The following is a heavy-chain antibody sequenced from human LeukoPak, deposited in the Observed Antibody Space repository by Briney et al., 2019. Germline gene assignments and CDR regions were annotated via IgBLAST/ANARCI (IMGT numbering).Heavy chain of an antibody. CDR1: GLTVSSYA. CDR2: IIGSAANT. Sequence: GESLRLSCGASGLTVSSYAMSWVRQAPGKGLEWVSTIIGSAANTYYADSVKGRFTISRDDSKNTVYLQMNSLRAEDTAVYSCAKYTSGTSYRGLDQWGHGTLVTVSS. CDR3: AKYTSGTSYRGLDQ. D-gene: IGHD3-10*01. V-gene: IGHV3-23*01. J-gene: IGHJ4*01.